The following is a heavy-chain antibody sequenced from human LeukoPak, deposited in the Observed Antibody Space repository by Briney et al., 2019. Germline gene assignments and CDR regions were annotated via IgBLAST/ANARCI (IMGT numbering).Heavy chain of an antibody. CDR1: GFTVSSNY. Sequence: GGSLRLSCAASGFTVSSNYMSWVRQAPGKGLGWVSFIYSGGTTYYADSVKGRFTISRDNSKNTLYLQMNSLRAEDTAVYYCARKGYDYADYYMDVWGKGTTVTVSS. CDR2: IYSGGTT. CDR3: ARKGYDYADYYMDV. D-gene: IGHD4-17*01. V-gene: IGHV3-53*01. J-gene: IGHJ6*03.